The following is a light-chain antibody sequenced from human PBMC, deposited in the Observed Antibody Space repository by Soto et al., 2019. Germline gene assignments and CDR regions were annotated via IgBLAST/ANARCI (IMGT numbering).Light chain of an antibody. V-gene: IGKV1-39*01. CDR1: QSIGRY. CDR2: TAS. J-gene: IGKJ5*01. CDR3: QQSYNALRT. Sequence: DIQMTQSPSSLSASVGDRVTITCRASQSIGRYLNWYQQKPGKAPKLLIYTASTLQSGVPSRFSGSGSGTDFTLTVSSLQPEDFATYYCQQSYNALRTFGQGTRLEIK.